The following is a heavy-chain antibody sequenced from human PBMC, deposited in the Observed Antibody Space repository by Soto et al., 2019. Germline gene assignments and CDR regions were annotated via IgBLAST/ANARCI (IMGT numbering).Heavy chain of an antibody. CDR2: IYYSGST. J-gene: IGHJ3*02. Sequence: QVQLQESGPGLVKPSETLSLTCTVSGGSISTYYWSWIRQPPGKGLEWIGYIYYSGSTNYNPSLKSRVTISVDTSKNQFSLKLSSVTAADTAVYYCARLLVHYYGSGSYYRDAVDIWGQGTMVTVSS. V-gene: IGHV4-59*08. D-gene: IGHD3-10*01. CDR3: ARLLVHYYGSGSYYRDAVDI. CDR1: GGSISTYY.